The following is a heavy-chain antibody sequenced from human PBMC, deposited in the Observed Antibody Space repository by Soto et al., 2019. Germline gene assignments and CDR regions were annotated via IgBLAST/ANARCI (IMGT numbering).Heavy chain of an antibody. CDR3: ARDHNPPSIVLRFLEWSKIYYGMDV. D-gene: IGHD3-3*01. CDR1: GFTFSSYG. J-gene: IGHJ6*02. V-gene: IGHV3-30*03. Sequence: GGSLRLSCAASGFTFSSYGMHWVRQAPGKGLEWVAVISYDGSNKYYADSVKGRFTISRDNSKNTLYLQMNSLRAEDTAVYYCARDHNPPSIVLRFLEWSKIYYGMDVWGQGTTVTVSS. CDR2: ISYDGSNK.